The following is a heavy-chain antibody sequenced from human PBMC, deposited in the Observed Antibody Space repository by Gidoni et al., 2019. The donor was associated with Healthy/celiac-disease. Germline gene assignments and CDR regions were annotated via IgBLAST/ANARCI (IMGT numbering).Heavy chain of an antibody. J-gene: IGHJ5*02. V-gene: IGHV4-61*01. CDR2: IYYSGST. D-gene: IGHD2-21*01. CDR3: ARVGEWFDP. CDR1: GGSVSSGSYY. Sequence: QVQLQESGPGLVKPSETLSLTCTVSGGSVSSGSYYWSWIRQPPGKGLEWIGYIYYSGSTNYNPSLKSRVTISVDTSKNQFSLKLSSVTAADTAVYYCARVGEWFDPWGQGTLVTVSS.